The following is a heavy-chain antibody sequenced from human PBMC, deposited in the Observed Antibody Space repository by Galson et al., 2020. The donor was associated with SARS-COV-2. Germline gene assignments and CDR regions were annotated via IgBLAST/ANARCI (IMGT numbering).Heavy chain of an antibody. J-gene: IGHJ3*02. CDR1: GYTFNTYG. CDR2: ISPNSGNT. V-gene: IGHV1-18*01. CDR3: ARDWSTSRRGAFDI. Sequence: ASVKVSCRSSGYTFNTYGISWVRQAPGQGLEWMGWISPNSGNTYYAQKFQGRVTLTGDKFTSTVYMDLRGLTSDDTAVYFCARDWSTSRRGAFDIWGQGTQVTVSS. D-gene: IGHD3-3*01.